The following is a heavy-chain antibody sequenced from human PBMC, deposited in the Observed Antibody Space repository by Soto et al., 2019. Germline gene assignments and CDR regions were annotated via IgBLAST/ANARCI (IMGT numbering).Heavy chain of an antibody. Sequence: GGSLRLSCAASGFNFSSYSMNWVRQAPGKGLEWVSSISSSSSYIYYADSVKGRFTISRDNAKNSLYLQMNSLRAEDTAVYYCARELAYGSGSYYNVEWAFDIWGQGTMVTVSS. V-gene: IGHV3-21*01. D-gene: IGHD3-10*01. CDR2: ISSSSSYI. CDR1: GFNFSSYS. CDR3: ARELAYGSGSYYNVEWAFDI. J-gene: IGHJ3*02.